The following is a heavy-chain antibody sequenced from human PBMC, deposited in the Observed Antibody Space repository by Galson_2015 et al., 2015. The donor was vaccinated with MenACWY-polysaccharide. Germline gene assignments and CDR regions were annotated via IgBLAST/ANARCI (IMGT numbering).Heavy chain of an antibody. J-gene: IGHJ4*02. V-gene: IGHV1-24*01. CDR2: FDPEDGEI. CDR1: GDTLTELS. D-gene: IGHD3-10*01. Sequence: SVKVSCKVSGDTLTELSMHWVRQAPGKGLEWMGGFDPEDGEIIYAQKFQSRVTMTEDTSTDTGYMDLRSLRSEDTAVYYCAFWADKGEGDYWGQGTLVTVSS. CDR3: AFWADKGEGDY.